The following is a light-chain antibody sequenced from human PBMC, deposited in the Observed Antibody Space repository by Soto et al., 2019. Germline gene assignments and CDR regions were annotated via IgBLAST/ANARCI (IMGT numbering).Light chain of an antibody. CDR1: QSVASSF. CDR2: GAS. CDR3: QQYGSSPIT. Sequence: EIVLTQSPGALSLSPGERATLSCRASQSVASSFLAWYQQKPGQAPRLLMCGASSRATGIPDRFSGSGSGTDFTLTISRLEPEDFAMYYCQQYGSSPITFGPGTKVDIK. J-gene: IGKJ3*01. V-gene: IGKV3-20*01.